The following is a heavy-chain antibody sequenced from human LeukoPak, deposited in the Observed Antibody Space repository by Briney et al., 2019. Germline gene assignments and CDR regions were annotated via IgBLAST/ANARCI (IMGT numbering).Heavy chain of an antibody. J-gene: IGHJ6*02. CDR3: AHTLRSSSSWYHYYYGMDV. CDR1: GGSFSGYY. V-gene: IGHV4-39*01. D-gene: IGHD6-13*01. CDR2: IYYSGST. Sequence: SETLSLTCAVYGGSFSGYYWGWIRQPPGKGLEWIGSIYYSGSTYYNPSLKSRVTISVDTSKNQFSLKLSSVTAADTAVYYCAHTLRSSSSWYHYYYGMDVWGQGTTVTVSS.